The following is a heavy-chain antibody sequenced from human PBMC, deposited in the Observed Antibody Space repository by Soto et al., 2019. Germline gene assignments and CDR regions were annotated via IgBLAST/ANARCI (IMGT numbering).Heavy chain of an antibody. Sequence: SETLSLTCTVSGGSISSGGYYWSWIRQHPGKGLEWIGYIYYSGSTYYNPSLKSRVSISLDTSKNQFSLKLSSVTAADTAVYYCVREDSGIGYWGQGTLVTVSS. D-gene: IGHD1-26*01. CDR1: GGSISSGGYY. J-gene: IGHJ4*02. CDR2: IYYSGST. CDR3: VREDSGIGY. V-gene: IGHV4-30-4*08.